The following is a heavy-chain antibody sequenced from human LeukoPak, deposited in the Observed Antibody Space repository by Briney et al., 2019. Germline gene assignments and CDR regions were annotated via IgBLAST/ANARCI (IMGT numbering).Heavy chain of an antibody. Sequence: GRSLRLSCAASGFIFSSYSMNWVRQAPGKGLEWVSYISSSSSTIYYADSVKGRFTISRDNAKNSLYLQMNSLRDEDTAVYYCEKDRSDYSNSIFDYWGQGTLVTVSS. CDR3: EKDRSDYSNSIFDY. D-gene: IGHD3-3*01. CDR2: ISSSSSTI. J-gene: IGHJ4*02. CDR1: GFIFSSYS. V-gene: IGHV3-48*02.